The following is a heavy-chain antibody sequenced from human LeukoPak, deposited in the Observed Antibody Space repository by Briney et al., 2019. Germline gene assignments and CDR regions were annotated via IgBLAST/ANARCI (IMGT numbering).Heavy chain of an antibody. CDR3: ARQTPYPYFDY. V-gene: IGHV4-39*01. Sequence: SETLSLTCTVSGGSISSSSYYWGWIRQPPGKGLEWIGNIYYSGSTYYNPSLKSRVTMSVDTSKNQFSLKLSSVTAADTAVYYCARQTPYPYFDYWGQGTLVTVSS. CDR1: GGSISSSSYY. J-gene: IGHJ4*02. CDR2: IYYSGST. D-gene: IGHD2-15*01.